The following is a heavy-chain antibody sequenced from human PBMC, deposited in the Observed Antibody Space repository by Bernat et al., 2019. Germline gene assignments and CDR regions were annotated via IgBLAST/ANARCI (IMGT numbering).Heavy chain of an antibody. CDR3: ARIRGYCSSTSCYYYYGMDV. Sequence: QVTLRESGPALVKPTQTLTLTCTFSGFSLSTSGMCVSWIRQPPGKALEWLALIDWDDDKYYSTSLKTRLTISKDTSKNQVVLTMTNMDPVDTATYYCARIRGYCSSTSCYYYYGMDVWGQGTTVTVS. J-gene: IGHJ6*02. D-gene: IGHD2-2*01. CDR1: GFSLSTSGMC. V-gene: IGHV2-70*01. CDR2: IDWDDDK.